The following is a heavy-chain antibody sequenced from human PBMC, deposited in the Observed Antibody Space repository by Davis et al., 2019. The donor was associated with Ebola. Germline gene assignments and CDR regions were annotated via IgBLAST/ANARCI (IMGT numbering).Heavy chain of an antibody. D-gene: IGHD6-13*01. CDR1: GYTFTNYG. CDR2: INPHNGNT. CDR3: ATAISDRQQLVYFDY. V-gene: IGHV1-18*04. Sequence: AASVKVSCKASGYTFTNYGITWVRQAPGQGLEWMGWINPHNGNTNYAQNVQGRVIMTSDTATTTAYMEVGSLRSDDTAVYYCATAISDRQQLVYFDYWGQGTLVTVSS. J-gene: IGHJ4*02.